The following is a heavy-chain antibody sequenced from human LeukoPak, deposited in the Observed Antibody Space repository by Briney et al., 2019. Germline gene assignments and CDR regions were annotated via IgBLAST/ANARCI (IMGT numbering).Heavy chain of an antibody. CDR1: GYTFTSYY. Sequence: GASVKVSCKASGYTFTSYYMHWVRQAPGQGLEWMGITNPSGGSTSYAQKFQGRVTMTRDMSTSTVYMELGSLRSEDTAVYYCARAAAVFTFDYWGQGTLVTVSS. J-gene: IGHJ4*02. V-gene: IGHV1-46*01. CDR3: ARAAAVFTFDY. CDR2: TNPSGGST. D-gene: IGHD6-13*01.